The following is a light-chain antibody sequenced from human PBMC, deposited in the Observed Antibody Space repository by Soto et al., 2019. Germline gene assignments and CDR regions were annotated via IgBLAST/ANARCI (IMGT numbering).Light chain of an antibody. J-gene: IGKJ5*01. CDR1: QSVSSR. V-gene: IGKV3-11*01. CDR3: QRRSSWPIT. CDR2: DAS. Sequence: EIVLTQSPATLSLSPGERGTLSCRASQSVSSRLAWYQQKPGQAPRLLIYDASNRATGVPARFSGSGSGTDFTLTISSLEPEDFAVYYCQRRSSWPITFGQGTRLEIK.